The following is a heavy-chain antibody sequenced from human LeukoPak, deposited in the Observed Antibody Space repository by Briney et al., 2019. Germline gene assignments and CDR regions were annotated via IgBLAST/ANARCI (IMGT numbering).Heavy chain of an antibody. D-gene: IGHD2-2*01. CDR2: ISGSGGST. Sequence: GGSLRLSCAASGFTFSSYAMSWVRQAPGKGLEWVSAISGSGGSTYYADSVKGRFTISRDNAKNSLYLQMNSLRAEDTAVYYCARDGRSVGYCSSTSCYPGSQNYYYYYMDVWGKGTTVTVSS. J-gene: IGHJ6*03. V-gene: IGHV3-23*01. CDR1: GFTFSSYA. CDR3: ARDGRSVGYCSSTSCYPGSQNYYYYYMDV.